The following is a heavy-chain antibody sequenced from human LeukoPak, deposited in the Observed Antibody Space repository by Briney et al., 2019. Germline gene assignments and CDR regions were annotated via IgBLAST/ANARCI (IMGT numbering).Heavy chain of an antibody. CDR3: AKWPEGAMDYFDY. CDR2: ISGDGTRT. D-gene: IGHD3-16*01. CDR1: GFSFSSYA. V-gene: IGHV3-23*01. J-gene: IGHJ4*02. Sequence: GGSLRLSCAASGFSFSSYAMTWARQAPVKGLEWVSAISGDGTRTYYADSVKGRFTISRDNSENTLYLEMSSLRVEDTAIYYCAKWPEGAMDYFDYWGQGTLVTVSS.